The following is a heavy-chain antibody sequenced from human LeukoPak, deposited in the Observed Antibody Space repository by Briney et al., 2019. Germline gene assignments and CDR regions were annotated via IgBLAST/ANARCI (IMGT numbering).Heavy chain of an antibody. J-gene: IGHJ5*02. Sequence: GGSLRLSCAASGFTFSSYSMNWVRQAPGKGLEWVSSISSSSSYIYYADSVKGRFTISRDNAKNSLYLQMNSLRAEDTAVYYCARDQVTTFLNWFDPWGQGTLVTVSS. V-gene: IGHV3-21*01. CDR1: GFTFSSYS. D-gene: IGHD4-17*01. CDR2: ISSSSSYI. CDR3: ARDQVTTFLNWFDP.